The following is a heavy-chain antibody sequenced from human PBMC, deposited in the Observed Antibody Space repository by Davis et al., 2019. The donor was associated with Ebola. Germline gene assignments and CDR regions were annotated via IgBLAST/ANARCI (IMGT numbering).Heavy chain of an antibody. J-gene: IGHJ4*02. CDR1: GFTFSNYA. CDR2: ISNDGRNK. CDR3: ARIIRKYSYGYGY. Sequence: PSETLSLTCAASGFTFSNYAMHWVRQAPGKGLEWVAVISNDGRNKYYADSVKGRFTISRDNSKNTLYLQMNSLRSEDTAVYYCARIIRKYSYGYGYWGQGTLVTVSS. V-gene: IGHV3-30*03. D-gene: IGHD5-18*01.